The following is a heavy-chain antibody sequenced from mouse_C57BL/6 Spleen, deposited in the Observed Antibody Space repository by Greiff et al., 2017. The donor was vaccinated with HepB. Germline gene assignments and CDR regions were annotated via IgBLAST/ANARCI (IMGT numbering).Heavy chain of an antibody. Sequence: QVHVKQSGAELVKPGASVKLSCKASGYTFTSYWMHWVKQRPGQGLEWIGMIHPNSGSTNYNEKFKSKATLTVDKSSSTAYMQLISLTSEDSAVYYCAIRLYYYGSSYPWYFDVWGTGTTVTVSS. CDR2: IHPNSGST. CDR1: GYTFTSYW. V-gene: IGHV1-64*01. D-gene: IGHD1-1*01. J-gene: IGHJ1*03. CDR3: AIRLYYYGSSYPWYFDV.